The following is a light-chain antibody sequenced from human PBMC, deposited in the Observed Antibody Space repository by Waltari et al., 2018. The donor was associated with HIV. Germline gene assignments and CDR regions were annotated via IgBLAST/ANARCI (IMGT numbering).Light chain of an antibody. Sequence: QPALPHPASISGSPVQSLPISCPRGPPDLGGSDSVSWYQQYPGQAPKVLIYEVTSRPSGVSGRFSASRSGSTASLTISQLQAADEADYFCTSTSIGSSAPRVFGGGTKVTVL. CDR1: PPDLGGSDS. V-gene: IGLV2-14*01. J-gene: IGLJ2*01. CDR2: EVT. CDR3: TSTSIGSSAPRV.